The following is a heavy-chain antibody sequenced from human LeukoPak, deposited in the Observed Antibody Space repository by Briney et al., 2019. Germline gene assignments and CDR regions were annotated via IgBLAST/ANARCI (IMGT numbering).Heavy chain of an antibody. Sequence: PGGSLRLSCSASGFTFITHGMHWVRQAPGKGLEWVAFIWADGSHKYYTDSVKGRFTISRDNSKNTLYLQMNSLRAEDTAVYYCAKVRSDSSGYQKFYFDYWGQGTLVTVSS. CDR1: GFTFITHG. CDR3: AKVRSDSSGYQKFYFDY. CDR2: IWADGSHK. V-gene: IGHV3-30*02. D-gene: IGHD3-22*01. J-gene: IGHJ4*02.